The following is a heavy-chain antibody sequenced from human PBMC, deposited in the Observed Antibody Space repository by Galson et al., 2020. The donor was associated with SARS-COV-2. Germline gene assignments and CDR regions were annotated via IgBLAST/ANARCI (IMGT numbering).Heavy chain of an antibody. CDR1: GYTFTTYW. CDR2: IDPSDSYT. CDR3: RSTSPWLEGDDYFDH. J-gene: IGHJ4*02. D-gene: IGHD6-19*01. V-gene: IGHV5-10-1*01. Sequence: HGESLKISCKASGYTFTTYWISWVRQMPGQGLEWMGRIDPSDSYTKYRSSFQGHVTMSVDKSINTAYLQWSSLEASDTAMYYCRSTSPWLEGDDYFDHWGQGTRVIVSS.